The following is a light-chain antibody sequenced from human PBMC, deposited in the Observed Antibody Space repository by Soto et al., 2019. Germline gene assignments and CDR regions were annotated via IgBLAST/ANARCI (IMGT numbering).Light chain of an antibody. J-gene: IGKJ1*01. V-gene: IGKV3-20*01. Sequence: EIVLTQSPGTLSLSPGERATLSCRASQSVSSSYLAWYQQNPGQAPRLLIYGASSRATGIPDRFSGSGSGKDFNINISRLEPEDFAASYCQQYGSSPPTFGQGTKVEIK. CDR3: QQYGSSPPT. CDR1: QSVSSSY. CDR2: GAS.